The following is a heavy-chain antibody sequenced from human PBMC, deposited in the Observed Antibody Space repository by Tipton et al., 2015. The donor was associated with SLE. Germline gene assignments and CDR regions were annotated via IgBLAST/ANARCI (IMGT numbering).Heavy chain of an antibody. CDR1: GDSISSGRHY. D-gene: IGHD2-8*01. Sequence: TLSLTCTVSGDSISSGRHYWSWIRQPAGKGLEWIGHIYENGGTNYTPSLRSRVTMSVDTSKNQFSLDLTSLTAADTAVYYCARHLCTNGVCPFDYWGHGILVTVSS. J-gene: IGHJ4*01. V-gene: IGHV4-61*09. CDR3: ARHLCTNGVCPFDY. CDR2: IYENGGT.